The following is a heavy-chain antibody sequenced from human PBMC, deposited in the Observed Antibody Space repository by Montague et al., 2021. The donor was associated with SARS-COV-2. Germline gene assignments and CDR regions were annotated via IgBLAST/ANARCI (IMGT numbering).Heavy chain of an antibody. D-gene: IGHD2-2*01. V-gene: IGHV4-39*01. CDR3: ARLKAPYCSSTSCYSASWFDP. J-gene: IGHJ5*02. CDR2: IYYSGTT. Sequence: SETLSLTCTVSGGSISSSSYYWGWIRQPPGKGLEWIGNIYYSGTTYYNPSLKSRVTISVYTSKNQFSLKLSSVTAADTAVYYCARLKAPYCSSTSCYSASWFDPWGQGTLVTVSS. CDR1: GGSISSSSYY.